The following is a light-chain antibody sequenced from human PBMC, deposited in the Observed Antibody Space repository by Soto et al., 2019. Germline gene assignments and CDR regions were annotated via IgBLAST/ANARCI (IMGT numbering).Light chain of an antibody. V-gene: IGKV3-15*01. CDR1: QSVSSN. J-gene: IGKJ5*01. Sequence: EIVMTQSPSTLSVSLGERATLSFMASQSVSSNLAWYQLKPGQAPRLLIYGASTRATGIPARFSGSGSGTDFTLTISSLEPEDFAVYYCQHHSNWPPINFGQGTRLEIK. CDR2: GAS. CDR3: QHHSNWPPIN.